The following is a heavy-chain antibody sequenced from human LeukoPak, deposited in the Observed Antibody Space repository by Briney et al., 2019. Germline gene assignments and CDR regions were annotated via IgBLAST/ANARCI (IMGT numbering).Heavy chain of an antibody. V-gene: IGHV3-23*01. CDR1: GFTFRSHA. CDR2: IYENGGTT. Sequence: GGSLRLSCVGSGFTFRSHAMSWVRQAPEKGLEFVSGIYENGGTTYYADSVKGRFSISRDNSKNTLYLQMNSLRAKDTAVYYCAKSLPWGGGDYVPFDYWGQGTLVTVSS. J-gene: IGHJ4*02. D-gene: IGHD4-17*01. CDR3: AKSLPWGGGDYVPFDY.